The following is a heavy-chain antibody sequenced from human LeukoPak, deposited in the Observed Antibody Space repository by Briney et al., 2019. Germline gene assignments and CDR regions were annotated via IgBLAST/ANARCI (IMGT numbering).Heavy chain of an antibody. J-gene: IGHJ4*02. V-gene: IGHV3-9*01. D-gene: IGHD5-24*01. Sequence: GGSLRLSCAASGFTFDDYAMHWVRQAPGKGLEWVSGISWNSGSIGYADSVKGRFTISRDNAKNSLYLQMNSLRVEDTALYYCAKGPGMATVKRYLDYWGQGTLVTVSS. CDR1: GFTFDDYA. CDR2: ISWNSGSI. CDR3: AKGPGMATVKRYLDY.